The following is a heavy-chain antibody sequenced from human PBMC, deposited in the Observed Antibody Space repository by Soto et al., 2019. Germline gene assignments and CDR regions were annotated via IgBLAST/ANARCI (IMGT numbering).Heavy chain of an antibody. CDR2: TYYRSKWYN. CDR1: GYRVSSYIAA. J-gene: IGHJ5*02. CDR3: ARDYSSSWTPGWFDP. D-gene: IGHD6-13*01. V-gene: IGHV6-1*01. Sequence: PSETLSLTFAICGYRVSSYIAAWTLIRQSPSRGLEWLGRTYYRSKWYNDYAVSVKSRITINPDTSKNQFSLQLNSVTPEDTAVYYCARDYSSSWTPGWFDPWGQGTLVTVSS.